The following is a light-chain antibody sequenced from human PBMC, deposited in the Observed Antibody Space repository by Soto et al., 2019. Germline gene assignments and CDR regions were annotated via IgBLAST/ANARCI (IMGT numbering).Light chain of an antibody. CDR1: QTVSSNY. CDR2: GAS. V-gene: IGKV3-20*01. J-gene: IGKJ5*01. CDR3: QQYTGPPTT. Sequence: EIILPQAPDPLSLAPGERPSPPLQGSQTVSSNYLAWCQQRPGQAPRLLIYGASPRAAGIPDRFSGSGSGTDFTLTITRLEPEDSAVYFCQQYTGPPTTFGQGTRLEIK.